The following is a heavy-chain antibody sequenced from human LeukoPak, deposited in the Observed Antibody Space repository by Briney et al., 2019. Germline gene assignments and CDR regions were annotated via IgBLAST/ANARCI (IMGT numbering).Heavy chain of an antibody. Sequence: SVKVSCKASGGTFSSYAISWVRQAPGQGLEWMGGIIPIFGTANYAQKFQGRVTITADESTSTAYMELGSLRSEDTAVYYCARASGNYYDSSGYYYSWMANIWGQGTLVTVSS. V-gene: IGHV1-69*13. CDR3: ARASGNYYDSSGYYYSWMANI. CDR1: GGTFSSYA. CDR2: IIPIFGTA. J-gene: IGHJ4*02. D-gene: IGHD3-22*01.